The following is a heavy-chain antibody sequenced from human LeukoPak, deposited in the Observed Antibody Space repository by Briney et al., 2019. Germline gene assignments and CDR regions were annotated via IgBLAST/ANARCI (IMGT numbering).Heavy chain of an antibody. CDR1: GFTFSSYA. D-gene: IGHD5-24*01. Sequence: GGSLRLSCAASGFTFSSYAMSWVRQAPGEGLEWVSAISGSGGSTYYADSVKGRFTISRDNSKNTLYLQMNSLRAEDTAVYYCAKGNRDGYNHDAFDIWGQGTMVTVSS. CDR3: AKGNRDGYNHDAFDI. V-gene: IGHV3-23*01. J-gene: IGHJ3*02. CDR2: ISGSGGST.